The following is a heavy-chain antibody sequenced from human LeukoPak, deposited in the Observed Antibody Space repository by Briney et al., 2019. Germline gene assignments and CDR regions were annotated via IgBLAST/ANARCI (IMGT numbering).Heavy chain of an antibody. CDR3: AKDSAFYYIDV. CDR1: GFTFTTYG. J-gene: IGHJ6*03. D-gene: IGHD3-10*01. CDR2: IRYDGSHT. Sequence: GGSLRLSCAPSGFTFTTYGMHWVRQAPGKGLQWVAFIRYDGSHTHYADSVKGRFTISRDNSKNTLYLQMNSLKGDDTAVYYCAKDSAFYYIDVWGKGTTVIISS. V-gene: IGHV3-30*02.